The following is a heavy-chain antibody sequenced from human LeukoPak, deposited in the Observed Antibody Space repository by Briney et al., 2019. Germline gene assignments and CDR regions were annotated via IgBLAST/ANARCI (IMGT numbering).Heavy chain of an antibody. D-gene: IGHD3-22*01. Sequence: PSQTLSLTCTVSGGSISSGGYYWSWIRQPPGKGLEWIGYIHHSGGATYNPSLKSRVTISVDKSKNQFSLILTSVTAADTAVYYCARNGYYSMDSWGQGILVTVSS. CDR2: IHHSGGA. V-gene: IGHV4-30-2*01. CDR3: ARNGYYSMDS. CDR1: GGSISSGGYY. J-gene: IGHJ4*02.